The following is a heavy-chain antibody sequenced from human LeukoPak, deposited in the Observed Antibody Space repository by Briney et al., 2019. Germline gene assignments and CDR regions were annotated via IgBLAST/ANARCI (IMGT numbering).Heavy chain of an antibody. V-gene: IGHV3-64*01. D-gene: IGHD1-26*01. CDR2: ISSNGGST. J-gene: IGHJ4*02. CDR3: ARSSGSYIGDVDY. Sequence: GGSLRLSCGASGFTFSSYAMHWVRQAPGKGLEYVSAISSNGGSTYYANSVKGRFTISRDNSKNTLYLQMGSLRAEDMAVYYCARSSGSYIGDVDYWGQGTLVTVSS. CDR1: GFTFSSYA.